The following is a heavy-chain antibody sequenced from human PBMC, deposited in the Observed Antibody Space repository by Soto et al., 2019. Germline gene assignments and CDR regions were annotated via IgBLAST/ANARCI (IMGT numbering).Heavy chain of an antibody. CDR2: IFHTGAT. CDR1: GDSITSSSFY. D-gene: IGHD1-1*01. V-gene: IGHV4-39*01. Sequence: PSETLSLTCTVSGDSITSSSFYWGWIRQPPGKGLEWIGHIFHTGATYQKPTLKSRLRMYVDTSKKRFSLNLSSVTATDTAVYYCARRRILPNTNFDYLGQRTLVAVSS. CDR3: ARRRILPNTNFDY. J-gene: IGHJ4*02.